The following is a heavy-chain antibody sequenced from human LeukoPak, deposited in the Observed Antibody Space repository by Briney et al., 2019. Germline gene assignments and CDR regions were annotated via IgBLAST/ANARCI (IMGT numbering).Heavy chain of an antibody. CDR3: AKDLQEGDTPAEYSQH. CDR1: GYSFSNYA. D-gene: IGHD1-26*01. Sequence: GGSLRLSCAASGYSFSNYAVSWVRQAPGKGLEWVSSISGSGFNTYYADSVKGRFTISRDNSKNTLYLQMNTLRAEDTAVYHGAKDLQEGDTPAEYSQHWGQGALVAASS. CDR2: ISGSGFNT. V-gene: IGHV3-23*01. J-gene: IGHJ1*01.